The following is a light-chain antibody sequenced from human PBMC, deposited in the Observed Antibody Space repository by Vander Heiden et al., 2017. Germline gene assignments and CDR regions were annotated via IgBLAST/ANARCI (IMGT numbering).Light chain of an antibody. J-gene: IGLJ3*02. CDR3: SSYAGGISV. Sequence: QSALTQPASVSGSPGQSITISCTGTSSDVGVYNLVSWYQQDPGKAPKLLIYEVSRRPSGGSNRFAGSKSGNTASLTISGLQAEDESDYYCSSYAGGISVFGGGTKLTVL. CDR2: EVS. V-gene: IGLV2-23*02. CDR1: SSDVGVYNL.